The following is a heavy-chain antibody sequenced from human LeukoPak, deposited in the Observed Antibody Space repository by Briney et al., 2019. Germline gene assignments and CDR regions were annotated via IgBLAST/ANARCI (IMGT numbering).Heavy chain of an antibody. J-gene: IGHJ4*02. V-gene: IGHV3-7*01. CDR1: GFTFSDYW. CDR2: IKGDGSEK. Sequence: GGSLRLSCAASGFTFSDYWMTWVRQAPGEGLEWVANIKGDGSEKYYVDSVKGRFTISRDNAKNSLYLQMNSLRAEDTAVYYCATGGGRYFDWLLDYWGQGTLVTVSS. CDR3: ATGGGRYFDWLLDY. D-gene: IGHD3-9*01.